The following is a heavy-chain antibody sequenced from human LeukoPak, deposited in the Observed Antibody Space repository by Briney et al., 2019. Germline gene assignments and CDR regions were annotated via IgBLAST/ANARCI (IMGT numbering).Heavy chain of an antibody. CDR2: IPTSGISV. Sequence: GGSLRLSCAASGFSFSRYYMSWVRQTPGKALEWISYIPTSGISVQYADSVRGRFTASRDDAKNSLHLQMDSPRVEDTAVYYCTRAVGLGPGAHFDQWGQGALVIVSS. CDR1: GFSFSRYY. D-gene: IGHD1-26*01. J-gene: IGHJ4*02. V-gene: IGHV3-11*01. CDR3: TRAVGLGPGAHFDQ.